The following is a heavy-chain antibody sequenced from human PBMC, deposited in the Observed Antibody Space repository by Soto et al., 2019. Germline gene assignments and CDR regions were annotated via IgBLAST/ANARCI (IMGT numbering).Heavy chain of an antibody. D-gene: IGHD6-19*01. Sequence: PSQTLSLTCAISGDSVSSNSAAWNWIRQSPSRGLEWLGRTYYRSKWYNDYAVSVKSRITINPDTSKNQFSLQLNSVTPEDTAVYFCARGGSRGWDTYYYYGMDVWGQGTTVTVSS. CDR3: ARGGSRGWDTYYYYGMDV. V-gene: IGHV6-1*01. CDR1: GDSVSSNSAA. J-gene: IGHJ6*02. CDR2: TYYRSKWYN.